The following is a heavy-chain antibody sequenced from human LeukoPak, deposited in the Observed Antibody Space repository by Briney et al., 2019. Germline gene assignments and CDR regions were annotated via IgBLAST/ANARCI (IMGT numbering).Heavy chain of an antibody. CDR2: INTYKGNT. Sequence: ASVKVSCKASGYSFNSYGISWVRQAPGQGLEWMGWINTYKGNTNYAQKFQGRVSMTTDTSTSTAYMELRSLRSDDTAVYYCAREGLIYCSSTSCYSYYYYYYGMDVWGQGTTVTVSS. D-gene: IGHD2-2*01. V-gene: IGHV1-18*01. J-gene: IGHJ6*02. CDR1: GYSFNSYG. CDR3: AREGLIYCSSTSCYSYYYYYYGMDV.